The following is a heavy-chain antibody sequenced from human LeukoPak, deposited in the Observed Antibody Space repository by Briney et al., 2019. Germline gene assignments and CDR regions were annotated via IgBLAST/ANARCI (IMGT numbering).Heavy chain of an antibody. V-gene: IGHV5-51*01. D-gene: IGHD4-23*01. CDR1: GYSFTNYW. CDR2: IYPGDSDT. CDR3: ARLTTVVTHIDY. J-gene: IGHJ4*02. Sequence: GEFLKISCKGSGYSFTNYWITWVRQVPGKGLEWMGIIYPGDSDTRYSPSFQGQVTISADKSINTAYLQWSSLKASDTAMYYCARLTTVVTHIDYWGQGTLVTVSS.